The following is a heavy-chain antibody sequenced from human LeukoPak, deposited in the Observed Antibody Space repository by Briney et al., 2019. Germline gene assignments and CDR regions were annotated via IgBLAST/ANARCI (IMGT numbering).Heavy chain of an antibody. D-gene: IGHD3-22*01. J-gene: IGHJ1*01. CDR1: GVSISSYH. V-gene: IGHV4-59*01. Sequence: SETLSLTCTVSGVSISSYHWSWIRQPPVKGLEWIGYIYNSGSTNYNPSLKSRVTISVDTSKNQVSLKLSSVTAADTAVYYCARHEPISGYPQHWGQGTLVTVSS. CDR3: ARHEPISGYPQH. CDR2: IYNSGST.